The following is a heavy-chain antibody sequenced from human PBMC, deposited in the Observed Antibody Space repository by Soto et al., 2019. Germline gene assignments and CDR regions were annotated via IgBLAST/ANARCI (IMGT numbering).Heavy chain of an antibody. Sequence: TSETLSLTCAVSGGSISSGGYSWSWIRQPPGKGLEWIGYIYHSGSTYYNPSLKSRVTISVDRSKNQFSLKLSSVTAADTAVYYCAADTVTLYYYYYGMDVWGQGTTVTVSS. J-gene: IGHJ6*02. V-gene: IGHV4-30-2*01. CDR1: GGSISSGGYS. CDR2: IYHSGST. D-gene: IGHD4-17*01. CDR3: AADTVTLYYYYYGMDV.